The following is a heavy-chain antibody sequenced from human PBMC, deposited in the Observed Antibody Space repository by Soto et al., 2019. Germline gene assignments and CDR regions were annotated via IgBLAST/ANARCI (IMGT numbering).Heavy chain of an antibody. J-gene: IGHJ6*03. Sequence: ASVKVSCKASGYTFTSYYMHWVRQAPGQGLEWMGIINPSGGSTSYAQKFQGRVTMTRDTSTSTVYMELSSLRSEDTAVYYCASPLGFLEWLSIFDYMDVWGKGTTVTVPS. D-gene: IGHD3-3*01. V-gene: IGHV1-46*03. CDR1: GYTFTSYY. CDR3: ASPLGFLEWLSIFDYMDV. CDR2: INPSGGST.